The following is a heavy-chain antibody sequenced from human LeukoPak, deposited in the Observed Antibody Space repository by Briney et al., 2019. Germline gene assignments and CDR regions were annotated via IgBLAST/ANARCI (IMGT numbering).Heavy chain of an antibody. V-gene: IGHV1-18*01. CDR2: ISAYNANT. Sequence: ASVKVSCKASGYAFTSYGISWVRQAPGQGLEWMGWISAYNANTNYAQKLQGRVTITRNTSISTAYMALSSLTSEDTAVYYCARGYCSNTSCAGQNWFDPGGQGTLVTVSS. J-gene: IGHJ5*02. D-gene: IGHD2-2*01. CDR1: GYAFTSYG. CDR3: ARGYCSNTSCAGQNWFDP.